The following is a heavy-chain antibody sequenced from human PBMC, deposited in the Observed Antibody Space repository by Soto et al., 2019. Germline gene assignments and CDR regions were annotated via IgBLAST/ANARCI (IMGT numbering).Heavy chain of an antibody. CDR3: AVNGVPAAMGGWFDP. V-gene: IGHV1-18*01. CDR1: GFSLSSDG. Sequence: QVQLVQSGAEVKKPGASVKVSCKTSGFSLSSDGINWVRRAPGQALEWLGWISPYYDSINYAQKFQGRVTLTTDTSASTADMELRSLMSGDTAVYYCAVNGVPAAMGGWFDPWGQGTLVTVSS. J-gene: IGHJ5*02. CDR2: ISPYYDSI. D-gene: IGHD2-2*01.